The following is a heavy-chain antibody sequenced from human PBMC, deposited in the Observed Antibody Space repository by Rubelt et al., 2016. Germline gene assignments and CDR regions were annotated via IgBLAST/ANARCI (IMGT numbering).Heavy chain of an antibody. CDR1: GFTFSSYA. CDR2: ISGSGGST. Sequence: EVQLLESGGGLVQPGGSLRLSCAASGFTFSSYAMSWVRKAPGKGLEWVSAISGSGGSTYYADCVKGRCTISRDNSKNTLYLQMNSLSAEDTAVYYCAKANYCSGGSCYYYGMDVWGQGTTVTVSS. CDR3: AKANYCSGGSCYYYGMDV. V-gene: IGHV3-23*01. D-gene: IGHD2-15*01. J-gene: IGHJ6*02.